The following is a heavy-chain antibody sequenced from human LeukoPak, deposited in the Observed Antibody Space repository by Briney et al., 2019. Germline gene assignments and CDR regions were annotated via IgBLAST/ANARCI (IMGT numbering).Heavy chain of an antibody. V-gene: IGHV3-7*01. CDR1: GFTFSSYW. D-gene: IGHD6-13*01. J-gene: IGHJ6*04. Sequence: GGSLRLSCAASGFTFSSYWMSWVRQAPGKGLEWVANINQDGSEQYYVDSVKGRFTISRDNTKNSLYLQMNSLRAEDTAVYYCAKLSSSWGLSPWDVWGKGTTVTVSS. CDR3: AKLSSSWGLSPWDV. CDR2: INQDGSEQ.